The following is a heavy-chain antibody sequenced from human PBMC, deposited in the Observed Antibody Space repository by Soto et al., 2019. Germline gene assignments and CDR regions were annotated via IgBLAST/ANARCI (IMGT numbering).Heavy chain of an antibody. V-gene: IGHV1-46*01. CDR1: GYTFTSYY. D-gene: IGHD2-15*01. J-gene: IGHJ5*01. CDR3: AREDSSGGIPNWFDS. CDR2: INPSGGST. Sequence: ASVKVSCKASGYTFTSYYMHWVRQAPGQGLEWMGIINPSGGSTSYAQKFQGRVTMTRDTSTSTVYMELSSLRSEDTAVYYCAREDSSGGIPNWFDSWGQGTLVTVSS.